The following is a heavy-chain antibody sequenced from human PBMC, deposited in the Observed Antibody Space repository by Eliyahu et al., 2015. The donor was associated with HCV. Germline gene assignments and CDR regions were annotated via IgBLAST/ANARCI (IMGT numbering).Heavy chain of an antibody. D-gene: IGHD5-18*01. J-gene: IGHJ4*02. CDR1: GFTFSSYA. CDR3: AKGGYSYGRYYFDY. V-gene: IGHV3-23*01. CDR2: ISGSGGST. Sequence: EVQLLESGGGLVXPGGSLRXSCAASGFTFSSYAMSWVRQAPGKGLEWVSAISGSGGSTYYADSVKGRFTISRDNSKNTLYLQMNSLRAEDTAVYYCAKGGYSYGRYYFDYWGQGTLVTVSS.